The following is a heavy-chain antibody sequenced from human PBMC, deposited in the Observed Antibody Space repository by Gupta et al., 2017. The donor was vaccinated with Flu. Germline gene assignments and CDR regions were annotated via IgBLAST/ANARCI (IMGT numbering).Heavy chain of an antibody. Sequence: FSSYGMSWVRKAPGKGLEWVAAISGSSGTTYYADSVKGRFTISRDNSKNTLYLQMDSLRAEDTAVYYCAKAEVVVITYYDYWGQGTLVTVSS. V-gene: IGHV3-23*01. J-gene: IGHJ4*02. CDR1: FSSYG. CDR3: AKAEVVVITYYDY. D-gene: IGHD3-22*01. CDR2: ISGSSGTT.